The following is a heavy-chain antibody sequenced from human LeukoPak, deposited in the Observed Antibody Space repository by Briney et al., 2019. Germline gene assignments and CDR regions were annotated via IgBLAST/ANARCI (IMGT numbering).Heavy chain of an antibody. CDR3: ARVGPAVAGQNLDY. CDR2: ISYDGNYK. CDR1: GFTFNSYG. V-gene: IGHV3-30*03. Sequence: GRSLRLSCAASGFTFNSYGMHWVRQAPGKGLEWVSVISYDGNYKYYADSVKGRFTISRDNSKNTLYLLMNSLRAEDTAVYYCARVGPAVAGQNLDYWGQGTLVTVSS. J-gene: IGHJ4*02. D-gene: IGHD6-19*01.